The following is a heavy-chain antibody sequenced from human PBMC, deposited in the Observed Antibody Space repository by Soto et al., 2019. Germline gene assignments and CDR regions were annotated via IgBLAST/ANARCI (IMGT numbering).Heavy chain of an antibody. J-gene: IGHJ4*02. CDR1: GGTFSSYT. CDR3: AATTTVTTEGAY. D-gene: IGHD4-17*01. CDR2: IIPILGIA. V-gene: IGHV1-69*02. Sequence: QVQLVQSGAEVKKPGSSVKVSCKASGGTFSSYTISWVRQAPGQGLEWMGRIIPILGIANYAQKFQGRVTITADKSTSTAYMELSSLRSEDTAMYYCAATTTVTTEGAYWGQGTLVTVSS.